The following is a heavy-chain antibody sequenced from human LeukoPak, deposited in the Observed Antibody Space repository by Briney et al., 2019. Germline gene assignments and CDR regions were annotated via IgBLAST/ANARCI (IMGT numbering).Heavy chain of an antibody. CDR3: ARSQYRHAFDS. Sequence: GESLKISCKSSGDSFPTYWIGWVRQMPGKGLEWMGLIFPGDSDTRYSPSFQGQVTISFDKSFNTAYLQWSSLKASDTAIYYCARSQYRHAFDSWGQGTLVTVSS. CDR2: IFPGDSDT. CDR1: GDSFPTYW. J-gene: IGHJ5*01. D-gene: IGHD5-18*01. V-gene: IGHV5-51*01.